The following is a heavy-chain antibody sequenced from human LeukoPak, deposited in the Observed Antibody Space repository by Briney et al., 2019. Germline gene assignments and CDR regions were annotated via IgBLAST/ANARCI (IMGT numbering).Heavy chain of an antibody. J-gene: IGHJ4*02. CDR1: GFTFSSYA. CDR3: AKERITMVRGVITLDY. V-gene: IGHV3-23*01. Sequence: PGGSLRLSCAASGFTFSSYAMSWVRQAPGKGLEWVSGISDSGGSTYYADSVKGRYTISRDNSKNTLYLQMNSLRAEDTAVYYCAKERITMVRGVITLDYWGQGTLVTVSS. CDR2: ISDSGGST. D-gene: IGHD3-10*01.